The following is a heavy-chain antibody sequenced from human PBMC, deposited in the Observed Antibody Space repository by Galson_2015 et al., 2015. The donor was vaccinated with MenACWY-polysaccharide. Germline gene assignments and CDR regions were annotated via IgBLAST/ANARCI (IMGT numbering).Heavy chain of an antibody. CDR3: ARDRPTHQQLVEFDY. J-gene: IGHJ4*02. CDR1: GFTFSGYW. V-gene: IGHV3-7*01. Sequence: SLRLSCAASGFTFSGYWVSWVRQAPGKGLEWVANIKQDGSEKYYVDSVKGRFTISRDNAKNSLYLHLNSPRAEDTAMYYCARDRPTHQQLVEFDYWGQGTLVTVSS. CDR2: IKQDGSEK. D-gene: IGHD6-13*01.